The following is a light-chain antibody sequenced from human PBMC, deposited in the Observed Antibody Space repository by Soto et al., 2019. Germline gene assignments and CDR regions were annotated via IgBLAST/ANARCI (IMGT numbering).Light chain of an antibody. V-gene: IGLV2-18*01. CDR1: SSDVGTYNR. CDR3: SLYTSSRTLV. CDR2: EVS. J-gene: IGLJ2*01. Sequence: QSVLTQPPSVSGSPGQSGTISCTGTSSDVGTYNRVSWYQQPPGTAPKLLIYEVSNRPSGVPDRFSGSKSGNTASLTISGLQAEDEADYYCSLYTSSRTLVFGGGTKLTVL.